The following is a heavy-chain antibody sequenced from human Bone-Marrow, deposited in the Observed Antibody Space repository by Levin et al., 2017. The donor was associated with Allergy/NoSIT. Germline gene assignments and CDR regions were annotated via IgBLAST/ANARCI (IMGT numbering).Heavy chain of an antibody. J-gene: IGHJ4*02. D-gene: IGHD3-10*01. CDR3: ARQLPYDSRSSDY. CDR2: VLPVDSST. CDR1: GYNFVSYW. V-gene: IGHV5-51*01. Sequence: KVSCQLSGYNFVSYWIGWLRQRPGQGLEWMGFVLPVDSSTRYSPSFQGHVTISVDRSINTAYLQLTSLKASDTANYYCARQLPYDSRSSDYWGQGSVDIV.